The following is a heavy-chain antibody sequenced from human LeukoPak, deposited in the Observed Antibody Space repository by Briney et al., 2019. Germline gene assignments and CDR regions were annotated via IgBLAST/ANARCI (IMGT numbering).Heavy chain of an antibody. Sequence: GGSLRLSCAASGFTFSSYWMSWVRQAPGKGLEWVANIKQGGSEKYYVDSVKGRFTISRDNSKNTFYLQMNTLRADDTAVYYCAKGSGSGWYGWFAPWGQGTLVTVSS. J-gene: IGHJ5*02. V-gene: IGHV3-7*03. CDR2: IKQGGSEK. D-gene: IGHD6-19*01. CDR1: GFTFSSYW. CDR3: AKGSGSGWYGWFAP.